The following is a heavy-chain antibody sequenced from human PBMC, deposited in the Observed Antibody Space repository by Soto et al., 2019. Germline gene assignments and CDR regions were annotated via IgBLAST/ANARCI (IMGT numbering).Heavy chain of an antibody. CDR2: INPNSVGT. Sequence: QVQLVQSGAEVKKPGASVTVSCRASGDTFTGYYIHWVRQAPGQGLEWMGWINPNSVGTKYAQKFQGWGTMTRETSIRTVYMELSRLRSDDTAVYYCARESGGATATLDYYYFYMDVWGTGTKVTVSS. V-gene: IGHV1-2*04. CDR3: ARESGGATATLDYYYFYMDV. J-gene: IGHJ6*03. D-gene: IGHD5-12*01. CDR1: GDTFTGYY.